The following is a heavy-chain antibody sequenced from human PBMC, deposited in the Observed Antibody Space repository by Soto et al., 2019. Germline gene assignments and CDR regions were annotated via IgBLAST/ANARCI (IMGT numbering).Heavy chain of an antibody. Sequence: EVQLVESGGDLVKPGGSLRLSCAASGFIFSHAWFHWVRQPPGKGLELVGRVKNNGGATDYAASVKGRFTISRDDSKDPVDLQMSRLGTEDPAIYFCGADLGPAYDRNNWFDPWGQGTLVTVSS. D-gene: IGHD2-21*01. CDR3: GADLGPAYDRNNWFDP. V-gene: IGHV3-15*07. CDR1: GFIFSHAW. CDR2: VKNNGGAT. J-gene: IGHJ5*02.